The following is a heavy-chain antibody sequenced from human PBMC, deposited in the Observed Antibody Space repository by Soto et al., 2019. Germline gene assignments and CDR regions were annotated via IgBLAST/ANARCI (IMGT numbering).Heavy chain of an antibody. CDR2: IYYSGST. CDR1: GGSISSYY. V-gene: IGHV4-59*01. Sequence: SETLSLTCTGSGGSISSYYWSWIRQPPGKGLEWIGYIYYSGSTNYNPSLKSRVTISVDTSKNQFSLKLSSVTAADTAVYYCARGYSSSWTYYYYYGMDVWGQGTTVTVSS. D-gene: IGHD6-13*01. J-gene: IGHJ6*02. CDR3: ARGYSSSWTYYYYYGMDV.